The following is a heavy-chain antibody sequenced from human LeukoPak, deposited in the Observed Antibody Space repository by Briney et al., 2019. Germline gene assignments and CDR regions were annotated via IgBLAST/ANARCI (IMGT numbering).Heavy chain of an antibody. CDR1: GYTFTSYD. Sequence: ASVKVSCKASGYTFTSYDINWVRQATGQGLEWMGWMNPNSGNTGYAQKFQGRVTMTRNTSISTAYMELSSLRSEDTAVYYCARALDYYGSGSYYINYYYYYMDVWGKGTTVTISS. D-gene: IGHD3-10*01. CDR3: ARALDYYGSGSYYINYYYYYMDV. V-gene: IGHV1-8*01. J-gene: IGHJ6*03. CDR2: MNPNSGNT.